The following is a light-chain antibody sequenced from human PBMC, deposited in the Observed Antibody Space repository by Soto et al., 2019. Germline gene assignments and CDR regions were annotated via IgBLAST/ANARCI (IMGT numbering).Light chain of an antibody. CDR2: NNN. V-gene: IGLV1-44*01. Sequence: QSVLTQPPSASGTPGQRVTISCFGSSSNIGSNTVNWYQQLPGTAPKLLIHNNNQRASGVPDRFSGSKSGTSASLAISGLQSKDEADYYCTAWDDSLSVLFGGGTQLTVL. CDR3: TAWDDSLSVL. J-gene: IGLJ7*01. CDR1: SSNIGSNT.